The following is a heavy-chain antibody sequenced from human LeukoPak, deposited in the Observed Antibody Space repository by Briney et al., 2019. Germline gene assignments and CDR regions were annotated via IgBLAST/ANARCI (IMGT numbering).Heavy chain of an antibody. CDR3: ARDTKN. D-gene: IGHD1-1*01. CDR2: IYSGGST. Sequence: PGGSLRLSCAASGFTFSRYWMSWVRQAPGKGLEWVSIIYSGGSTYYADSVKGRFTISRDNSKNTLYLQMNSLRAEDTAVYYCARDTKNWGLGTLVTVSS. J-gene: IGHJ4*02. CDR1: GFTFSRYW. V-gene: IGHV3-53*01.